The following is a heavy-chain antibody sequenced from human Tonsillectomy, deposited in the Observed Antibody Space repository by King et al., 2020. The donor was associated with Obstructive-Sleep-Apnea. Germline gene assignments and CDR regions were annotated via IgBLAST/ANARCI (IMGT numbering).Heavy chain of an antibody. CDR1: GFTVSSYG. D-gene: IGHD3-10*01. J-gene: IGHJ4*01. CDR3: AEFALGVTPPGDY. CDR2: ILYDGSKK. V-gene: IGHV3-30*02. Sequence: GGGVVQPGRSLRLSGAASGFTVSSYGMHWGRQAPGKGREWVAFILYDGSKKYYADSVKGRFTISRDNSKKTLYLQMNSLKAEDTAVYYCAEFALGVTPPGDYWGQGTLVTVSS.